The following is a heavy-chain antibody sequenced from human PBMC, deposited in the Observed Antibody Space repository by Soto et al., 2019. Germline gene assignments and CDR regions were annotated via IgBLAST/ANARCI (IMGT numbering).Heavy chain of an antibody. J-gene: IGHJ4*02. V-gene: IGHV3-23*01. CDR2: ISGSGGST. CDR1: GFTFSSYA. CDR3: ARRGSGSYYDY. Sequence: EVQLLESGGGLVQPGGSLRLSCAASGFTFSSYAMSWVRQAPGKGLERVSVISGSGGSTYYADSVKGRFTISRDNSKNSLNLHMNILRAEDTAVYYCARRGSGSYYDYWGQGTLVCVSS. D-gene: IGHD1-26*01.